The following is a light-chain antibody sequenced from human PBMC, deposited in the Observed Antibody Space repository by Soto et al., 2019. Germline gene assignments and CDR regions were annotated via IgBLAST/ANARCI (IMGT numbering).Light chain of an antibody. Sequence: DIQMTQSPSTLSASVGDRVTITCRASQSISTWLAWYQQKPGKAPKLLIYDASILESGVPSRFSGSGSGTEFTLTISSLQPDDFATYYCQQYNSFSGVTFGPGTKVDL. J-gene: IGKJ3*01. CDR1: QSISTW. CDR2: DAS. CDR3: QQYNSFSGVT. V-gene: IGKV1-5*01.